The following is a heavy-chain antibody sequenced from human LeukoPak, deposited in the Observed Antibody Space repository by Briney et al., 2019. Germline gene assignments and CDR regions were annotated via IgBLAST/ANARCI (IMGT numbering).Heavy chain of an antibody. CDR3: TRTQEYGSGSFPFDY. J-gene: IGHJ4*02. V-gene: IGHV1-2*02. CDR1: GYTFTGYY. CDR2: INPNSGGT. Sequence: ASVKVSCKASGYTFTGYYVHWVRQAPGQGLEWMGWINPNSGGTNYAQKFQGRVTMTRDTSISTAYMELSRLRSDDTAVYYCTRTQEYGSGSFPFDYWGQGTLVTVSS. D-gene: IGHD3-10*01.